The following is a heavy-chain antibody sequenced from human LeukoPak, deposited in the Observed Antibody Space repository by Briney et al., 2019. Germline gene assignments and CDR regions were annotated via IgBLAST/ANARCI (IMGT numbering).Heavy chain of an antibody. V-gene: IGHV3-23*01. CDR2: ISGSGAST. J-gene: IGHJ4*02. D-gene: IGHD5-24*01. CDR1: GFTFSSYA. Sequence: PGGSLRLSCAASGFTFSSYAMSWVRQAPGKGLEWVSAISGSGASTYYADSVKGRFTISRDNSKNTLYLQMNSLRAEDTALYYCAKRDGYNSNYFDYWGQGTLVTVSP. CDR3: AKRDGYNSNYFDY.